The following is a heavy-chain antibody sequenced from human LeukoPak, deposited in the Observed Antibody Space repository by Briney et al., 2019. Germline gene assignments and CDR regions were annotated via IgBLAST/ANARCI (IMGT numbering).Heavy chain of an antibody. CDR1: GGSISSGGYY. CDR3: ARDRSHDAFDI. J-gene: IGHJ3*02. V-gene: IGHV4-31*03. Sequence: SETLSLTCTVSGGSISSGGYYWSWIRQHPGKGLEWIGYIYYSGSTYYNPSLKSRVTISVDTSKNQFSPKLSSVTAADTAVYYCARDRSHDAFDIWGQGTMVTVSS. CDR2: IYYSGST.